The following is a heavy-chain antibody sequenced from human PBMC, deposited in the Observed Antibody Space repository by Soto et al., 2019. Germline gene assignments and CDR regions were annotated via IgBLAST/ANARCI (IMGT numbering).Heavy chain of an antibody. CDR2: ISYDGSNK. J-gene: IGHJ6*02. CDR1: GFTFSSYA. V-gene: IGHV3-30-3*01. CDR3: ARGWGSSSSGPWDYYGMDV. Sequence: GGSLRLSCAASGFTFSSYAMHWVRQAPGKGLEWVAVISYDGSNKYYADSVKGRFTISRDNSKNTLYLQMNSLRAEDTAVYYCARGWGSSSSGPWDYYGMDVWGQGTTVTVSS. D-gene: IGHD6-6*01.